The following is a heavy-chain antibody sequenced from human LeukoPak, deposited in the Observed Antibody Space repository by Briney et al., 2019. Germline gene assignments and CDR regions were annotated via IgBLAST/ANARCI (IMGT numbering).Heavy chain of an antibody. CDR3: ASYSYYYDSSGYFDY. D-gene: IGHD3-22*01. J-gene: IGHJ4*02. V-gene: IGHV4-30-4*02. Sequence: PSETLSLTCTVSGGSIYSGDYYWSWIRQHPGKGLEWIGYIYYSGSTNYNPSLKSRVTISVDTSKNQFSLKLSSVTAADTAVYYCASYSYYYDSSGYFDYWGQGTLVTVSS. CDR2: IYYSGST. CDR1: GGSIYSGDYY.